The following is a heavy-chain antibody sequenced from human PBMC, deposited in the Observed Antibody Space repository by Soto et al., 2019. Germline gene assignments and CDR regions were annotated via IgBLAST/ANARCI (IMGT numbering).Heavy chain of an antibody. CDR1: GFTFSSYA. Sequence: QVQLVESGGGVVQPGRSLRLSCAASGFTFSSYAMHWVRQAPGKGLEWVAVISYDGSNKYYADSVKGRFTISRDNSKNTLYLQMNSLRAEDTAVYYCARDHRAYCSGGSCYGAIGDYYYYYGMDVWGQGTTVTVSS. D-gene: IGHD2-15*01. CDR3: ARDHRAYCSGGSCYGAIGDYYYYYGMDV. CDR2: ISYDGSNK. V-gene: IGHV3-30-3*01. J-gene: IGHJ6*02.